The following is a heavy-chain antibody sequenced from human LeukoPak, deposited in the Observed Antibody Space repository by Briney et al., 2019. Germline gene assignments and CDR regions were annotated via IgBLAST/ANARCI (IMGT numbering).Heavy chain of an antibody. D-gene: IGHD3-22*01. CDR2: ISGSGGST. CDR3: AREGYYYDSHREFDY. V-gene: IGHV3-23*01. Sequence: PGGSLRLSCAASGFTFSSYAMSWVRQAPGKGLEWVSAISGSGGSTYYADSVKGRFTISRDNSKNTLYLQMNSLRAEDTAVYYCAREGYYYDSHREFDYWGQGTLVTVSS. CDR1: GFTFSSYA. J-gene: IGHJ4*02.